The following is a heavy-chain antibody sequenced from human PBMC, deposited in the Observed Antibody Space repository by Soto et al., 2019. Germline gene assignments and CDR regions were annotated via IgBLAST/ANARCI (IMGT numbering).Heavy chain of an antibody. CDR2: IYWDDYK. D-gene: IGHD3-10*01. J-gene: IGHJ4*02. CDR1: GFSLSTRDVG. CDR3: AQKGRGYFDY. Sequence: QITLKESGPTLVKPTQTLTLTCTFSGFSLSTRDVGVGWIRQPPGKALEWLTLIYWDDYKHYSPSLETRLAITQSPSKNQVVLTMTNMDPVDTATYYCAQKGRGYFDYWGQGTLVTVSS. V-gene: IGHV2-5*02.